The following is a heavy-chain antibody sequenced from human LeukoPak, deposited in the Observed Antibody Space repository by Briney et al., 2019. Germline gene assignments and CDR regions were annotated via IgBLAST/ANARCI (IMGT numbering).Heavy chain of an antibody. V-gene: IGHV1-18*04. CDR3: AREGLRYFDWPDDAFDI. CDR2: ISDYNGNT. J-gene: IGHJ3*02. D-gene: IGHD3-9*01. Sequence: ASVKVSCKASGYTFPSYGISWVRQAPGQGLEWMGWISDYNGNTNYAQKLQGRVTMTTDTSTSTAYMELRSLRSDDTAVYYCAREGLRYFDWPDDAFDIWGQGTMVTVSS. CDR1: GYTFPSYG.